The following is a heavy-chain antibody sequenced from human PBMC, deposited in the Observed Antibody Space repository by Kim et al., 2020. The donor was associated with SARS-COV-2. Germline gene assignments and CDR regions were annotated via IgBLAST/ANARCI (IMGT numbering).Heavy chain of an antibody. CDR3: AKVSQVATITSFDY. D-gene: IGHD5-12*01. V-gene: IGHV3-23*01. Sequence: DPVKGRFTISRDNSKSTLYMQINSLRAEDTAVYYCAKVSQVATITSFDYWGQGTLVTVSS. J-gene: IGHJ4*02.